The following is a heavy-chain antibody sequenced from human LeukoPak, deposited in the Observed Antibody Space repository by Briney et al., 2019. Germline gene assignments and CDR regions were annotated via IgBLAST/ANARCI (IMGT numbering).Heavy chain of an antibody. V-gene: IGHV1-69*13. CDR1: GGTFSSYA. J-gene: IGHJ4*02. CDR3: ASRGARYCSSTSCYIRSDY. CDR2: IIPIFGTA. D-gene: IGHD2-2*02. Sequence: SVKVSCKASGGTFSSYAISWVRQAPGQGLEWMGGIIPIFGTANYAQKFQGRVTITADESTSTAYMELSSLRSEDTAVYYCASRGARYCSSTSCYIRSDYWGQGTLVTVSS.